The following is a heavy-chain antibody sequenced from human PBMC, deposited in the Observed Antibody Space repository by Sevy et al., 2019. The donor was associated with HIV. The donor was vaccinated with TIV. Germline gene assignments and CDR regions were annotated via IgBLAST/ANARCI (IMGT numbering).Heavy chain of an antibody. CDR1: GFTFGYYA. Sequence: GGSLRLSCTASGFTFGYYAMNWFRQAPGKGLEWIGFIRSKAYGGTTEYAASVKGRFTISRDDSKSIAYLQMNSLKTEDTAAYYCTRDLDVIGEVSVWGQGTLVTLSS. CDR3: TRDLDVIGEVSV. CDR2: IRSKAYGGTT. J-gene: IGHJ4*02. V-gene: IGHV3-49*03. D-gene: IGHD3-16*02.